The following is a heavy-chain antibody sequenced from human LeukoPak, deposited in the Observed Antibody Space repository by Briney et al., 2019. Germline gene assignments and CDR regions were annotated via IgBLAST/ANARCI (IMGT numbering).Heavy chain of an antibody. Sequence: ASVKVSCKVSGYTLTELSMHWVRQAPGKGLEWMGGFDPEDGETIYAQKFQGRVTMTEDTSTDTAYMELSSLRSEDTAVYYCARDSSVGSAATGEHYYYMDVWGKGTTVTVSS. V-gene: IGHV1-24*01. CDR1: GYTLTELS. D-gene: IGHD2-15*01. CDR2: FDPEDGET. CDR3: ARDSSVGSAATGEHYYYMDV. J-gene: IGHJ6*03.